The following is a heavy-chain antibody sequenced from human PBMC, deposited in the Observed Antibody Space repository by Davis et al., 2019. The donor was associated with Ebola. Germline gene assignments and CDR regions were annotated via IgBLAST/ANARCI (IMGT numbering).Heavy chain of an antibody. Sequence: PGGSLRLSCAASGFTFSSYRMSWVRQTPGKGLEWVANIKQDGSEKYYVDSVKGRFTISRDNAKNSLYLQMNSLRAEDTAVYYCARDRIGGDAFDVWGQGTMVTVSS. CDR3: ARDRIGGDAFDV. J-gene: IGHJ3*01. CDR1: GFTFSSYR. V-gene: IGHV3-7*01. CDR2: IKQDGSEK. D-gene: IGHD1-14*01.